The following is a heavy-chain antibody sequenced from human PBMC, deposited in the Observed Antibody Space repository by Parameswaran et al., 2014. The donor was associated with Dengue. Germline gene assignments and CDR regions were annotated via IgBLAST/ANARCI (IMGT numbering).Heavy chain of an antibody. CDR2: ISYDGSNK. CDR1: GFTFSSYG. D-gene: IGHD5-18*01. Sequence: SLKISCAASGFTFSSYGMHWVRQAPGKGLEWVAVISYDGSNKYYADSVKGRFTISRDNSKNTLYLQMNSLRAEDTAVYYCAKDARRYSYGHIDYWGQGTLVTVSS. CDR3: AKDARRYSYGHIDY. J-gene: IGHJ4*02. V-gene: IGHV3-30*18.